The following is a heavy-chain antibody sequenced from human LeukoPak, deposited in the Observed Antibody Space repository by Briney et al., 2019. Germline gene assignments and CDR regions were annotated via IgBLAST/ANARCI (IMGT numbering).Heavy chain of an antibody. D-gene: IGHD2-2*01. V-gene: IGHV3-23*01. J-gene: IGHJ6*04. CDR1: GFSLSSYA. Sequence: PGGSLRLSCAASGFSLSSYAMSWVRQAPGKGLEWVSAISSTDAGTYHADSVRGRFTISRDNSKNTLYLQMNSLRAEDTAVYYCAKAAAPAPVPEEVDVWGKGTTVTVSS. CDR3: AKAAAPAPVPEEVDV. CDR2: ISSTDAGT.